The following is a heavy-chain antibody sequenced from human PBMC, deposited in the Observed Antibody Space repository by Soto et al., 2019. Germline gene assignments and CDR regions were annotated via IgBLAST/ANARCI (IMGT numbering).Heavy chain of an antibody. CDR3: ARVGGSYYSFYYYCMDV. Sequence: ASVKVSCKASGYTFTSYGISWVRQAPGQGLEWMGWISAYNGNTNYAQKLQGRVTMTTDTSTSTAYMELRSLRSDDTAVYYCARVGGSYYSFYYYCMDVWGKGTTVTVSS. D-gene: IGHD1-26*01. V-gene: IGHV1-18*04. CDR2: ISAYNGNT. J-gene: IGHJ6*04. CDR1: GYTFTSYG.